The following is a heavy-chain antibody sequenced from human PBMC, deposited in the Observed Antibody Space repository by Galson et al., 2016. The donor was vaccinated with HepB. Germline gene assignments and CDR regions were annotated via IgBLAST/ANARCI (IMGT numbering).Heavy chain of an antibody. V-gene: IGHV5-51*01. CDR2: IYPSDSHT. Sequence: QSGAEVKKPGESLKISCEASGYSFNRYWIAWVRQIPGKGLEWMGIIYPSDSHTTYSPSFQGHVTISADKSIGTAYLQWSSLKASDTAIYYCARAGNYGSLGAFDIWGRGTMVTVSS. D-gene: IGHD3-16*01. J-gene: IGHJ3*02. CDR3: ARAGNYGSLGAFDI. CDR1: GYSFNRYW.